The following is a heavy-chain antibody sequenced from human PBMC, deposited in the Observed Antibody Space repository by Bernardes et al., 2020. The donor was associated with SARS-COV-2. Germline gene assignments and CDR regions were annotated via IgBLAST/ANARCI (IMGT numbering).Heavy chain of an antibody. Sequence: SETLSLTCAVYGGSFSGYYWSWIRQPPGKGLEWIGEINHSGSTNYNPSLKSRVTISVDTSKNQFSLKLSSVTAADTAVYYCARGRRGRVAARLDYWGQGTLVTVSS. CDR1: GGSFSGYY. CDR3: ARGRRGRVAARLDY. D-gene: IGHD6-6*01. V-gene: IGHV4-34*01. J-gene: IGHJ4*02. CDR2: INHSGST.